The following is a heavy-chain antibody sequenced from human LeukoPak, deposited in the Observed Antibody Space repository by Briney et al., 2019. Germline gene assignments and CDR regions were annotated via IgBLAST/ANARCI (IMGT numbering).Heavy chain of an antibody. D-gene: IGHD5-24*01. CDR3: AREDGYNGSGFDY. J-gene: IGHJ4*02. V-gene: IGHV1-69*04. CDR2: IIAILGIA. CDR1: GGTFNSYD. Sequence: SVKVSCKASGGTFNSYDISWVRQAPGQGREGMGGIIAILGIANYAQKFQGRDTINEDKSTSTAYMELSSLRSEDTAVYYCAREDGYNGSGFDYWGQGTLVTVSS.